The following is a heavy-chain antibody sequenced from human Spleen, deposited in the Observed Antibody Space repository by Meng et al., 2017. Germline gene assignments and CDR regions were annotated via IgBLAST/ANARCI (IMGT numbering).Heavy chain of an antibody. CDR3: ARSAGGSYTTAWFDP. D-gene: IGHD1-26*01. CDR2: INTDSGKS. CDR1: GYTFTSYA. J-gene: IGHJ5*02. V-gene: IGHV7-4-1*02. Sequence: ASVKVSCKASGYTFTSYAMNWVRQAPGQGLEWMGWINTDSGKSTYARGFTGRFVSSLDTSVSTAYLQISSLKAEDTAVYYCARSAGGSYTTAWFDPWGQGTLVTVSS.